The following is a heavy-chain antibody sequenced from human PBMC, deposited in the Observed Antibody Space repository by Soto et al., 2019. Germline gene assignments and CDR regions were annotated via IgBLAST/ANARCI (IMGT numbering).Heavy chain of an antibody. Sequence: SVKVSCKASGGTFSSYAISWVRQAPGQGLEWMGGIIPIFGTANYAQKFQGRVTITADESTSTAYMELSSLRSEDTAVYYCARGYYGSGSYYNYCGMDVWGQGTTVTVSS. J-gene: IGHJ6*02. CDR3: ARGYYGSGSYYNYCGMDV. D-gene: IGHD3-10*01. CDR2: IIPIFGTA. CDR1: GGTFSSYA. V-gene: IGHV1-69*13.